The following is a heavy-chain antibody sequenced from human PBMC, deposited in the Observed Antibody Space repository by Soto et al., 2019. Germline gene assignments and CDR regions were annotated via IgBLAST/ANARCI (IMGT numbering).Heavy chain of an antibody. V-gene: IGHV4-61*01. Sequence: QVQLQESGPGLVKPSETLSLTCTVSGGSVSSGSYYWSWIRQPPGKGLEWIGYIYYSGSTNYNHSLKSRVTLSVDTSKNQFSLKLSSVTAADTAVYYCARDDGGSYNYWGQGTLVTVSS. CDR1: GGSVSSGSYY. CDR3: ARDDGGSYNY. J-gene: IGHJ4*02. D-gene: IGHD1-26*01. CDR2: IYYSGST.